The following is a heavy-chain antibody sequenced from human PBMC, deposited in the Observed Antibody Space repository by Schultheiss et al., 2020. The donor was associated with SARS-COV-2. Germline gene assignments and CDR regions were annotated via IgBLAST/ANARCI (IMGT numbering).Heavy chain of an antibody. V-gene: IGHV4-61*02. D-gene: IGHD2-15*01. Sequence: SQTLSLTCPVSGVSVSSGTYFWNWIRQPAGKELEWIGRLSTIGSTLYNSSLKSRVTISVDTSKNQFSLKLSSVTAADTAVYYCARGGDCSGGSCHGWFDPWGQGTLVTVSS. J-gene: IGHJ5*02. CDR3: ARGGDCSGGSCHGWFDP. CDR1: GVSVSSGTYF. CDR2: LSTIGST.